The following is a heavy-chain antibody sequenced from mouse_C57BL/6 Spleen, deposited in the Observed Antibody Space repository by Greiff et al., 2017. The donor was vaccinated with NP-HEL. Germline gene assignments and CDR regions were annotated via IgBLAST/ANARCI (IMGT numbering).Heavy chain of an antibody. J-gene: IGHJ4*01. CDR2: ISSGGDYI. V-gene: IGHV5-9-1*02. Sequence: EVKLMESGEGLVKPGGSLKLSCAASGFTFSSYAMSWVRQTPEKRLEWVAYISSGGDYIYYAATVKGRFTISRDNARNTLYLQMSSLKYEDTAMYYCTRVYDPYAMDYWGQGTSVTVSS. D-gene: IGHD1-1*01. CDR3: TRVYDPYAMDY. CDR1: GFTFSSYA.